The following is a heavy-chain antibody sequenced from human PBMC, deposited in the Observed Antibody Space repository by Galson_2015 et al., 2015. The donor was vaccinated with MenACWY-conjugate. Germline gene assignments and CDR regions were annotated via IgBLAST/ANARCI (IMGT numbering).Heavy chain of an antibody. CDR3: ARSEASTIDY. CDR2: TYYRSKWFN. V-gene: IGHV6-1*01. Sequence: CAISGDSVSSNSAAWNWIRQSPSRGLEWLGRTYYRSKWFNHYAVSVKSRITINPDTSKNQFSLQLNSVTPEDTAVYYCARSEASTIDYWGRGTLVPVSS. J-gene: IGHJ4*02. D-gene: IGHD1-1*01. CDR1: GDSVSSNSAA.